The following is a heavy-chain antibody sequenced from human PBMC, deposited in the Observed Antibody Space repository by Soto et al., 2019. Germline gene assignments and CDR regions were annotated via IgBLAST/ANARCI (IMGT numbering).Heavy chain of an antibody. CDR3: ARGRQLVGYCCYYMDV. D-gene: IGHD6-6*01. Sequence: QVQLLQSGAEVKKPGASVKVSCKASGYTFTNYGITWVRQAPGQGLEWMGWISAYNGNTHYTQRLQGRGTMTTDTSASTAYGERRGLRSDDTAVYYCARGRQLVGYCCYYMDVWGKGTKVTVSS. V-gene: IGHV1-18*01. CDR2: ISAYNGNT. J-gene: IGHJ6*03. CDR1: GYTFTNYG.